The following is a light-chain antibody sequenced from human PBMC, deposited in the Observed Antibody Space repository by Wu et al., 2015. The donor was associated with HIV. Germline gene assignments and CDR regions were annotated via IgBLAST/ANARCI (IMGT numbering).Light chain of an antibody. V-gene: IGKV1-39*01. CDR1: QSLSKY. J-gene: IGKJ1*01. CDR3: QQSYGSPRT. CDR2: SAS. Sequence: DIQMTQSPSSLSASVGDRVTITCRASQSLSKYLNWYQQKPGIAPKLLIYSASTLQSDVPSRFSASGSGTDFTLVITNLQPEDFATYYCQQSYGSPRTFGQGTKVELK.